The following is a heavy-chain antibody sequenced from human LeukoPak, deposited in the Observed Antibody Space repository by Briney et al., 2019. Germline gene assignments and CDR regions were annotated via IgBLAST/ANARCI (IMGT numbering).Heavy chain of an antibody. J-gene: IGHJ6*03. D-gene: IGHD6-19*01. CDR1: GFTFSSYG. CDR2: ISGSGGST. Sequence: PRGTLRLSCAASGFTFSSYGMSWVRQAPGKGLEWVSAISGSGGSTYYADSVKGRFTISRDNSKNTLYLQMNSLRAEDTAVYYCARDGSSGWYYYYYYMDVWGKGTTVTVSS. CDR3: ARDGSSGWYYYYYYMDV. V-gene: IGHV3-23*01.